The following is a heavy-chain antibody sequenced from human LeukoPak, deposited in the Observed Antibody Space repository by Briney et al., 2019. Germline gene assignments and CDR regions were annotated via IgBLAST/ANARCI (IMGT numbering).Heavy chain of an antibody. CDR1: GGSISSYY. J-gene: IGHJ4*02. CDR2: IYYSGST. CDR3: ARSPYAGDYEQGFDY. D-gene: IGHD4-17*01. V-gene: IGHV4-59*01. Sequence: SETLSLTCTASGGSISSYYWSWIRQPPGKGLEWIGYIYYSGSTNYNPSLKSRVTISVDTSKNQFSLKLSSVTAADTAVYYCARSPYAGDYEQGFDYWGQGTLVTVSS.